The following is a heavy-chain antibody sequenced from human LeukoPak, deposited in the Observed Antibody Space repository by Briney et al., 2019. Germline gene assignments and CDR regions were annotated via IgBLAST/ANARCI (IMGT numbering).Heavy chain of an antibody. CDR1: GGSISSSSYY. D-gene: IGHD3-22*01. CDR3: ASSGNYDSSGYYYKVGYFDY. V-gene: IGHV4-39*01. J-gene: IGHJ4*02. Sequence: SETLFLTCTVSGGSISSSSYYWGWIRQPPGKGLEWIGSIYYSGSTYYNPSLKSRVTISVDTSKNQFSLKLSSVTAADTAVYYCASSGNYDSSGYYYKVGYFDYWGQGTLVTVSS. CDR2: IYYSGST.